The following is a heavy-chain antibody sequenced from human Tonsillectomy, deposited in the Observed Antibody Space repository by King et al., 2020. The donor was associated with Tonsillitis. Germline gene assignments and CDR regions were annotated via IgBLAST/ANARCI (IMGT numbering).Heavy chain of an antibody. CDR3: AKERYSSGWYPGG. CDR1: GFTFSSYG. D-gene: IGHD6-19*01. J-gene: IGHJ4*02. V-gene: IGHV3-30*18. CDR2: ISYDGSNK. Sequence: VQLVESGGGVVQPGRSLRLSCAASGFTFSSYGMHWVRQAPGKGLEWVAIISYDGSNKYYAEPVKGRFTISRDNSKNTLYLQMNSLRAEDTAVYYCAKERYSSGWYPGGWGQGTLVTVSS.